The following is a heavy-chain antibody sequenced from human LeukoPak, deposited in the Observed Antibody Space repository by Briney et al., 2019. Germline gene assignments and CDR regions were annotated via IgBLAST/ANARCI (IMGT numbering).Heavy chain of an antibody. V-gene: IGHV4-39*07. J-gene: IGHJ2*01. CDR3: ARGSYDILTGYYYWYFDL. Sequence: SETLSLTCTVSGGSISSSSYYWGWIRQPPGKGLEWIGSIYYSGSTYYNPSLKSRVTISVDTSKNQFSLKLSSVTAADTAVYYCARGSYDILTGYYYWYFDLWGRGTLVTVSS. CDR1: GGSISSSSYY. CDR2: IYYSGST. D-gene: IGHD3-9*01.